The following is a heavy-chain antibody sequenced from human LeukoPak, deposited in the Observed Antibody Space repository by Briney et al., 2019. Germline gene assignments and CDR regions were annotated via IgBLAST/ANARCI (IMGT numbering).Heavy chain of an antibody. CDR1: GFTFSSYW. D-gene: IGHD3-3*01. J-gene: IGHJ6*02. Sequence: GGSLRLSCAASGFTFSSYWMSWVRQAPGKGLEWVANIKQDGSEKYYVDSVKGRFTISRDNAKNSLYLQMNSLRAEDTAVYYCARVFGVAITPYYYYGMDVWGQGTTVTVSS. CDR3: ARVFGVAITPYYYYGMDV. V-gene: IGHV3-7*01. CDR2: IKQDGSEK.